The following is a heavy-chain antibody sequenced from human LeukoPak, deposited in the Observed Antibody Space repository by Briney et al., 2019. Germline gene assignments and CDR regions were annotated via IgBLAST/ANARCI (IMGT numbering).Heavy chain of an antibody. V-gene: IGHV3-9*01. CDR1: GFTFDDYA. CDR3: ATGLVVPAAHDAFDI. Sequence: GGSLRLSCAASGFTFDDYAMHWVRQAPGKGLEWVSGISWNSGSIGYADSVKGRFTISRDNAKNSLYLQMNSLRAEDTALYYCATGLVVPAAHDAFDIWGQGTMVTVSS. D-gene: IGHD2-2*01. J-gene: IGHJ3*02. CDR2: ISWNSGSI.